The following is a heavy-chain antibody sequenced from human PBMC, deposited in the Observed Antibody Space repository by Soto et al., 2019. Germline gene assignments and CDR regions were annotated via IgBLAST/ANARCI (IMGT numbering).Heavy chain of an antibody. D-gene: IGHD2-2*01. Sequence: GAPVEISCKASGGTFCSYAVSWVRKTHRQGLKRMGGIIPIFGTANYAQKFQGRVTITADESTSTAYMELSSLRSEDTAVYYCARRDCRSTSCYAFDYWGQGTLVTVSS. CDR3: ARRDCRSTSCYAFDY. V-gene: IGHV1-69*13. CDR1: GGTFCSYA. J-gene: IGHJ4*02. CDR2: IIPIFGTA.